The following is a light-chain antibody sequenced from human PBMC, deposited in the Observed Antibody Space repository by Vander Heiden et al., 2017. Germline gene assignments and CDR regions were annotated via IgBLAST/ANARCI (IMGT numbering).Light chain of an antibody. CDR3: QQYGDTPGT. Sequence: ELVLPQPPAPLSSSPEDRATLTCSARRSISANYFGWYQHKPGQAPVLLIYAASSMATGIPDRFSGSGSGTDFTLTINRLEQEDFAVYYCQQYGDTPGTFGQGTNVEIK. CDR1: RSISANY. V-gene: IGKV3-20*01. J-gene: IGKJ2*02. CDR2: AAS.